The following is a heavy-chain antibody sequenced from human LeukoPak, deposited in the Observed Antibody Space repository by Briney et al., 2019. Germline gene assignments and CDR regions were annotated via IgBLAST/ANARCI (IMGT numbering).Heavy chain of an antibody. Sequence: GGSLRLSCAASGFTFSSYGMHWVRQAPGKGLEWVAVIWYDGSNKYYADSVKGRFTISRDNSENTLYLQMNSLRAEDTAVYYCARERGYCSGGSCGTIYFDYWGQGTLVTVSS. CDR3: ARERGYCSGGSCGTIYFDY. V-gene: IGHV3-33*01. CDR2: IWYDGSNK. D-gene: IGHD2-15*01. J-gene: IGHJ4*02. CDR1: GFTFSSYG.